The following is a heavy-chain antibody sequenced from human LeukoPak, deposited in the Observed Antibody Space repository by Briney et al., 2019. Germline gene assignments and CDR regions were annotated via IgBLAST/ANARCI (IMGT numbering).Heavy chain of an antibody. V-gene: IGHV1-3*03. CDR3: ARWGQGIYDSSGYYYDY. CDR1: GYTFTSYA. J-gene: IGHJ4*02. CDR2: INAGNGNT. D-gene: IGHD3-22*01. Sequence: GASVKVSCKASGYTFTSYAMHWVRQAPGQRLEWMGWINAGNGNTKYSQEFQGRVTITRDTSASTAYMELSSLRSEDMAVYYCARWGQGIYDSSGYYYDYWGQGTLVTVSP.